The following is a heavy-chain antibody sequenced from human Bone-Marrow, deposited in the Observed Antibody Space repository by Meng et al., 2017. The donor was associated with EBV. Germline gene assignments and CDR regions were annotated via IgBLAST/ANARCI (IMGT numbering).Heavy chain of an antibody. J-gene: IGHJ4*02. CDR2: IYYSGST. Sequence: LPVSDPRMVMPSQTLSPPWLGSGGSFSSGSYDWSWIRQPPGKGLQWIGYIYYSGSTNYNPSLKSRATISMDTSKNQFSLKLSSVTAADTAVYYCAREGSPFYYDSSGNDLWGQGTLVTVSS. CDR1: GGSFSSGSYD. D-gene: IGHD3-22*01. CDR3: AREGSPFYYDSSGNDL. V-gene: IGHV4-61*01.